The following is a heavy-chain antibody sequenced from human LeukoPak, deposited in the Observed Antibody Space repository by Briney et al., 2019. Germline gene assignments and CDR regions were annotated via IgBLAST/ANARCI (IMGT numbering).Heavy chain of an antibody. J-gene: IGHJ2*01. CDR3: ARLLLWFGESWYFDL. Sequence: SETLSLTCTVSGGSISSYYWSWIRQPPGKGLEWIGYIYYSGSTNYNPSLKSRVTIPVDTSKNQFSLKLSSVTAADTAVYYCARLLLWFGESWYFDLWGRGTLVTVSS. D-gene: IGHD3-10*01. CDR2: IYYSGST. V-gene: IGHV4-59*08. CDR1: GGSISSYY.